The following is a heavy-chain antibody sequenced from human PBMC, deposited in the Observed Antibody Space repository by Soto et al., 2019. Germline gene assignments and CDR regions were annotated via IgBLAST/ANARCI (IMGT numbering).Heavy chain of an antibody. CDR3: ARCPTPPYSSGWPYFDY. CDR2: IIPIFGTA. V-gene: IGHV1-69*13. Sequence: SVKVSFKASGGTFSSYAISWVRQAPGQGLEWMGGIIPIFGTANYAQKFQGRVTITADESTSTAYMELSSLRSEDTAVYYCARCPTPPYSSGWPYFDYWGQGTLVTVSS. J-gene: IGHJ4*02. D-gene: IGHD6-19*01. CDR1: GGTFSSYA.